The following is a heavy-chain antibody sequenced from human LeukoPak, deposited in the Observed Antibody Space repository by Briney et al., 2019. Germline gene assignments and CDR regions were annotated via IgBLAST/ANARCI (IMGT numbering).Heavy chain of an antibody. Sequence: GGSLRLSCAASGFTFSSYEMNWVRQAPGKGLEWVSYISSSGSTIYYADSVKGRFTISRDNAKNSLYLQMNSLRAEDTAVYYCARVGTVTTYYFDCWGQGTLVTVSS. CDR2: ISSSGSTI. CDR1: GFTFSSYE. J-gene: IGHJ4*02. V-gene: IGHV3-48*03. CDR3: ARVGTVTTYYFDC. D-gene: IGHD4-17*01.